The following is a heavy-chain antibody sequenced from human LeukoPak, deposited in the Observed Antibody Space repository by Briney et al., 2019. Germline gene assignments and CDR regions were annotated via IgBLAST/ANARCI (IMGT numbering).Heavy chain of an antibody. CDR1: GYTLTEFS. V-gene: IGHV1-24*01. J-gene: IGHJ4*02. Sequence: ASVKVSCKVSGYTLTEFSMHWVRQAPGKGLEWMGGFDPEDGETIYAQKFQGRVTMTEDTSTDTAYMELSSLRSEDTAVYYCATSLSILRFLEWLFAPFDYWGQGTLVTVSS. D-gene: IGHD3-3*01. CDR2: FDPEDGET. CDR3: ATSLSILRFLEWLFAPFDY.